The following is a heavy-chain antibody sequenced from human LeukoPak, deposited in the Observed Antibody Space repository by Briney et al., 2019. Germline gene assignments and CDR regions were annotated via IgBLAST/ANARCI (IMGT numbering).Heavy chain of an antibody. J-gene: IGHJ6*03. Sequence: PGGSLRLSWAASGFTFSSYWMSWVRQAPGKGLEWVANIKQDGSEKYYVDSVKGRFTISRDNAKNSLYLQMNSLRAEDTAVYYCARGDTYYDFWSGYYYYYYMDVWGKGTTVTVSS. CDR2: IKQDGSEK. V-gene: IGHV3-7*03. D-gene: IGHD3-3*01. CDR3: ARGDTYYDFWSGYYYYYYMDV. CDR1: GFTFSSYW.